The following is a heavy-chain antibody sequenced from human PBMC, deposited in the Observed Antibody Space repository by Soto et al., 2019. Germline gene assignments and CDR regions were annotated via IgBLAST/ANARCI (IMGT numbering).Heavy chain of an antibody. V-gene: IGHV3-33*01. D-gene: IGHD1-1*01. CDR2: IWYDGSKK. CDR1: GFTFSSHG. J-gene: IGHJ4*02. Sequence: PGGSLRLSCAASGFTFSSHGMHWVRQAPGKGLEWVTVIWYDGSKKYYADSVKGRFTISRDNSKNTLYLQMNSLRAEDTAVYYCARSGDNFNVLDYWGQGTPVTVSS. CDR3: ARSGDNFNVLDY.